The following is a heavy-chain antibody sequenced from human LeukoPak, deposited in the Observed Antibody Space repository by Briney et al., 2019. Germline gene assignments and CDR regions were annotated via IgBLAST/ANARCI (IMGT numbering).Heavy chain of an antibody. V-gene: IGHV4-39*01. Sequence: GSLRLSCAASGFTFTSYVMNWVRQPPGKGLEWIGSIYYSGSTYYNPSLKSRVTISVDTSKNQFSLKLSSVTAADTAVYYCARHPLKASVSDWFDPWGQGTLVSVSS. D-gene: IGHD4/OR15-4a*01. CDR3: ARHPLKASVSDWFDP. J-gene: IGHJ5*02. CDR2: IYYSGST. CDR1: GFTFTSYV.